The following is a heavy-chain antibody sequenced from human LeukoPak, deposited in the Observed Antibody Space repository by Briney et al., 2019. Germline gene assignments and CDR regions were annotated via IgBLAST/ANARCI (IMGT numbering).Heavy chain of an antibody. CDR3: ARSVGGWYYFDY. J-gene: IGHJ4*02. D-gene: IGHD6-19*01. Sequence: SETLSLTCTVSGGSISSYYWSWIRQPPGKGLEWIGYIYYSGSTNYNPSLKSRVTISVDTSKNQFSLKLSSVTAADTAVYYCARSVGGWYYFDYWGQGTLVTVSP. V-gene: IGHV4-59*01. CDR2: IYYSGST. CDR1: GGSISSYY.